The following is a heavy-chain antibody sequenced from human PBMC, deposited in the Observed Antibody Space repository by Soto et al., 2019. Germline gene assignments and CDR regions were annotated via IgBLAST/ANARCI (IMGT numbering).Heavy chain of an antibody. J-gene: IGHJ6*02. Sequence: ASVKVSCKASGYTFTGYYMHWVRQAPGQGLEWMGWINPNSGGTNYAQKFQGRVTMTRDTSISTAYMELSRLRSDDTAVYYCARGSADDGPYYYYGMYVWGQGTTVTVSS. CDR3: ARGSADDGPYYYYGMYV. D-gene: IGHD4-17*01. CDR1: GYTFTGYY. CDR2: INPNSGGT. V-gene: IGHV1-2*02.